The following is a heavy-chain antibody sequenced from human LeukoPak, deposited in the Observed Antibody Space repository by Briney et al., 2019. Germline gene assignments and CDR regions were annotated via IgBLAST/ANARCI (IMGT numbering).Heavy chain of an antibody. V-gene: IGHV3-30*04. D-gene: IGHD3-10*01. J-gene: IGHJ4*02. CDR1: GFTFRSYA. CDR3: AKDPAYYYGSGSYYQY. Sequence: GGSLRLSCAASGFTFRSYAIHWVRQAPGKGLEWVAVISYDGSNKYYADSVKGRFTISRDNSKNTLYLQMNSLRAEDTAVYYCAKDPAYYYGSGSYYQYWGQGTLVTVSS. CDR2: ISYDGSNK.